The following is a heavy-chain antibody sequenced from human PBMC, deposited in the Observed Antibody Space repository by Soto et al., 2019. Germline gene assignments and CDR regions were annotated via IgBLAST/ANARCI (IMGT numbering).Heavy chain of an antibody. CDR3: ARVESYDSSLDY. J-gene: IGHJ4*02. Sequence: SETLSLTCTVSGGSISSGGYYWSWIRQHPGKGLEWIGYIYYSGSTNYNPSLKSRVTISVDTSKNQFSLKLSSVTAADTAVYYCARVESYDSSLDYWGQGTLVTVSS. CDR2: IYYSGST. D-gene: IGHD3-22*01. CDR1: GGSISSGGYY. V-gene: IGHV4-61*08.